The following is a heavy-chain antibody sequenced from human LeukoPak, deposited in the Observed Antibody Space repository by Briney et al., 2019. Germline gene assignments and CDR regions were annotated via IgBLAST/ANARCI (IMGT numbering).Heavy chain of an antibody. CDR2: INPDGSEK. J-gene: IGHJ3*02. CDR3: ATEPGIGYAFDI. CDR1: GITFSNYW. D-gene: IGHD2-15*01. V-gene: IGHV3-7*01. Sequence: EGSLRLSCAASGITFSNYWMSWVRQAPGKGLEWVANINPDGSEKNYAHSVKGRFTTSRDNAKNSLSLQMNSLRAEDTAVYYCATEPGIGYAFDIWGQGRMVTVSS.